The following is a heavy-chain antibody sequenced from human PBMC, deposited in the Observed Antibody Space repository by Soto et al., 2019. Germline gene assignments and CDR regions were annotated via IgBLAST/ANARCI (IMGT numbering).Heavy chain of an antibody. D-gene: IGHD2-15*01. CDR2: IIPIFGTA. V-gene: IGHV1-69*01. CDR1: GGTFSSYA. CDR3: ARVPDCSGGSCYAFVSCQP. J-gene: IGHJ1*01. Sequence: QVQLVQSGAEVKKPGSSVKVSCKASGGTFSSYAISWVRQAPGQGLEWMGGIIPIFGTANYAQKLQGRVTITADESTSTAYMELSSLRSEDTAVYYCARVPDCSGGSCYAFVSCQPGGQGTLVTVSS.